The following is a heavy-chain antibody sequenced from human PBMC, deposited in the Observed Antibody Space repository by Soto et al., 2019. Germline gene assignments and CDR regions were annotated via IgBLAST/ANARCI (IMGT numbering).Heavy chain of an antibody. CDR2: ISSSSSYT. CDR1: GFTFSDYY. J-gene: IGHJ6*02. V-gene: IGHV3-11*06. D-gene: IGHD6-13*01. CDR3: ARVQLATNLKHYYYYGMDV. Sequence: GGSLRLSCAASGFTFSDYYMSWIRQAPGKGLEWVSYISSSSSYTNYADSVKGRFTISRDNAKNSLYLQMNSLRAEDTAVYYCARVQLATNLKHYYYYGMDVWGQGTTVTVSS.